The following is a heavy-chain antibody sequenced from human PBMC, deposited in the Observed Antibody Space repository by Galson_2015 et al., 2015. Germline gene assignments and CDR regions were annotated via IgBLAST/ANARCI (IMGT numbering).Heavy chain of an antibody. D-gene: IGHD3-22*01. CDR2: IKEDGSET. CDR3: ARGRNYYDGTGYYHYDY. V-gene: IGHV3-7*03. J-gene: IGHJ4*02. Sequence: SLRLSCAASGFAFSTYWMSWVRQAAGKGLEWVANIKEDGSETHYVDSVKGRFTISRDNAKNSLYLQMSSLRAEDTAVYYCARGRNYYDGTGYYHYDYWGQGTLVTVSS. CDR1: GFAFSTYW.